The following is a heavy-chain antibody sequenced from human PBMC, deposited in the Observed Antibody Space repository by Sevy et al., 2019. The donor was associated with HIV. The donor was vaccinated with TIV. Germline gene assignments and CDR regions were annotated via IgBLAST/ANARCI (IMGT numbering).Heavy chain of an antibody. D-gene: IGHD3-3*01. V-gene: IGHV1-18*01. J-gene: IGHJ4*02. Sequence: ASVKVSCKASGYTFTSYGISWVRQAPGQGLEWMGWISAYNGNTNYAQKLQGRVTMTTDTSTSTAYMELRSLRSDDTAVYYCARSPGPDYTYYDFWSGYYTDLDYWGQGTLVTVSS. CDR3: ARSPGPDYTYYDFWSGYYTDLDY. CDR1: GYTFTSYG. CDR2: ISAYNGNT.